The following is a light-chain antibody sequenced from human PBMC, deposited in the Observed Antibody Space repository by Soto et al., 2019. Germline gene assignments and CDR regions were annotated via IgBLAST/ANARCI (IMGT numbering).Light chain of an antibody. V-gene: IGKV1-27*01. CDR2: SAS. Sequence: IQMTQSPSSLSASVGDRVTITCRASQDINKYLAWYQQRPGTVPKLLIYSASTLKSGVPSRFSGSRSGTDFTLNISSLQPEDVATYYCQKYSGVPVTFGQGTRLEIK. J-gene: IGKJ5*01. CDR3: QKYSGVPVT. CDR1: QDINKY.